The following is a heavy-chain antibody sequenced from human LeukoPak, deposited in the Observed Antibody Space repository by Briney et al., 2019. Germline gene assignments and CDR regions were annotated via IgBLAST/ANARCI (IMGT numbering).Heavy chain of an antibody. CDR1: GFIFSDYY. D-gene: IGHD3-10*01. CDR3: ARYYGSGNYLYAFDI. V-gene: IGHV3-11*06. CDR2: ISSSSGST. J-gene: IGHJ3*02. Sequence: GGSLRLSCAASGFIFSDYYMSWIRQAPGKGLVWVSYISSSSGSTKYADSVKGRFTISRDNAKNSLYLQMNSLRGEDTAVYYCARYYGSGNYLYAFDIWGQGTMVTVSS.